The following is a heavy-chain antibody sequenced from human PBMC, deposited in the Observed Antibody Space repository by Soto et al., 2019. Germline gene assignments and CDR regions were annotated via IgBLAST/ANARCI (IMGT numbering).Heavy chain of an antibody. Sequence: ASVKVSCKASGYTFTSYGISWVRQAPGQGLEWVGWISGKTAKTNYAQNLQGRVTITTDTSTSTAYMELRSLRSDDTAVYYCARVPREIILVGMDVWGQGTTVTVS. J-gene: IGHJ6*02. CDR2: ISGKTAKT. CDR1: GYTFTSYG. D-gene: IGHD2-2*01. V-gene: IGHV1-18*04. CDR3: ARVPREIILVGMDV.